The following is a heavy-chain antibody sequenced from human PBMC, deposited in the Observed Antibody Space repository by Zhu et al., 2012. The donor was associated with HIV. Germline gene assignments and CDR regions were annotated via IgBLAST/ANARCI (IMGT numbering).Heavy chain of an antibody. CDR3: ARGRGFYYFDY. V-gene: IGHV4-30-4*01. J-gene: IGHJ4*02. Sequence: QVQLQESGPGLVKPSQTLSLTCTVSGDSISSGDYYWNWIRQSPGKGLEWIGYIYYSGNTYYNPSLKSRVTVSMDMSKNHFSLKLSSVTAADTAVYYCARGRGFYYFDYWGQGRPGHRLL. D-gene: IGHD3-10*01. CDR2: IYYSGNT. CDR1: GDSISSGDYY.